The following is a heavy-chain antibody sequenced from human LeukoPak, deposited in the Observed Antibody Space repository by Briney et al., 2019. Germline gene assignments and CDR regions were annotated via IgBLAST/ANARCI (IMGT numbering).Heavy chain of an antibody. V-gene: IGHV4-59*01. J-gene: IGHJ3*02. Sequence: SETLSLTCTVSGVSISSYYWTWIRQPPGEGLEWSGDIYYSGSTNYNPSLKSRVTISVDTSKNQFSLKLSSVTAADTAVYYCARALQPGVYAFDIWGQGTMVTVSS. CDR1: GVSISSYY. D-gene: IGHD6-13*01. CDR3: ARALQPGVYAFDI. CDR2: IYYSGST.